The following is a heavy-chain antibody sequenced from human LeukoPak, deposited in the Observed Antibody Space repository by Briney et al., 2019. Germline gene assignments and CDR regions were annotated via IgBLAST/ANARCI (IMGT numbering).Heavy chain of an antibody. CDR3: ARHGLVVPAAIRHNWFDP. D-gene: IGHD2-2*02. V-gene: IGHV4-4*09. CDR1: GGSISSYY. CDR2: IYTSGST. J-gene: IGHJ5*02. Sequence: SETLSLTCTVSGGSISSYYWSWIRQPPGRGLEWIGYIYTSGSTNYNPSLKSRVTISVDTSKNQFSLKLSSVTAADTAVYYCARHGLVVPAAIRHNWFDPWGQGTLVTVSS.